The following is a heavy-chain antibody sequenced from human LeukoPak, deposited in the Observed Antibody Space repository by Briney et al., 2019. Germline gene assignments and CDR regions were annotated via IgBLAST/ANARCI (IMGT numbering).Heavy chain of an antibody. CDR2: VVVGSGNT. CDR3: AAASRYNSGWFDFDY. D-gene: IGHD6-19*01. CDR1: VFTFTNSA. Sequence: SVKVSCKGSVFTFTNSAMQCVRQARGQPLEWIGWVVVGSGNTKYAQKFQERVTITMDMPTSTAYMELSSLRSEDTAVYYCAAASRYNSGWFDFDYWGQGTMVTVSS. V-gene: IGHV1-58*02. J-gene: IGHJ4*02.